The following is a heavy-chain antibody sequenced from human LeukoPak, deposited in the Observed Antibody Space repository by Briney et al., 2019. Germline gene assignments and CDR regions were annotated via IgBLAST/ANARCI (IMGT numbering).Heavy chain of an antibody. CDR2: ISGSGGST. V-gene: IGHV3-23*01. D-gene: IGHD6-13*01. Sequence: EGTLRLSCAASGFSFSSYGMSWVRQAPGKGLEWVSGISGSGGSTYYADSVKGRFTISRDNSKNTLYLQMNSLRAEDTAVYYCARDGAAAAGRYFDYWGQGSLVTVSS. CDR3: ARDGAAAAGRYFDY. CDR1: GFSFSSYG. J-gene: IGHJ4*02.